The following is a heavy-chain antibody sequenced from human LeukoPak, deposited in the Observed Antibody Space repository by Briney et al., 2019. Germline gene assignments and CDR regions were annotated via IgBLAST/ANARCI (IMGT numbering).Heavy chain of an antibody. Sequence: PSETRSLTCAVYGGSFSGCYWSWIRQPPGKGLEWIGEINHSGSTNYNPSLKSRVTISVDTSKNQFSLKLSSVTAADTAVYYCARQAMYYYGSGSYSRFDYWGQGTLVTVSS. CDR1: GGSFSGCY. J-gene: IGHJ4*02. CDR2: INHSGST. D-gene: IGHD3-10*01. V-gene: IGHV4-34*01. CDR3: ARQAMYYYGSGSYSRFDY.